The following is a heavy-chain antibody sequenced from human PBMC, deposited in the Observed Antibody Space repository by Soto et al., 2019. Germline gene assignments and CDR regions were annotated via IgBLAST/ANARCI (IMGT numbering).Heavy chain of an antibody. J-gene: IGHJ4*02. D-gene: IGHD6-19*01. CDR2: LSGSGTST. CDR3: AKATTNGGWFNPFDS. V-gene: IGHV3-23*01. Sequence: GGSLRLSFAASGFTFSSYAMSWVRQAPGKGLEWVSGLSGSGTSTYYADSVKGRFTISRDNSRDTLFLQMNSLTADDTAVYYCAKATTNGGWFNPFDSWGQGALVTVSS. CDR1: GFTFSSYA.